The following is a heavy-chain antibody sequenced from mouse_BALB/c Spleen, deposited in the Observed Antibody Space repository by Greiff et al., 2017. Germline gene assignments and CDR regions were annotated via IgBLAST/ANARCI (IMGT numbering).Heavy chain of an antibody. CDR2: ISSGSSTI. CDR3: ARSGLYYGSSYGAMDY. CDR1: GFTFSSFG. D-gene: IGHD1-1*01. Sequence: EVHLVESGGGLVQPGGSRKLSCAASGFTFSSFGMHWVRQAPEKGLEWVAYISSGSSTIYYADTVKGRFTISRDNPKNTLFLQMTSLRSEDTAMYYCARSGLYYGSSYGAMDYWGQGTSVTVSS. J-gene: IGHJ4*01. V-gene: IGHV5-17*02.